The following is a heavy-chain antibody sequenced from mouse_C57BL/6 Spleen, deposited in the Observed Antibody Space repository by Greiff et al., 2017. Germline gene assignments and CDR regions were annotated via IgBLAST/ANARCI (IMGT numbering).Heavy chain of an antibody. CDR2: IDPSDSYT. V-gene: IGHV1-69*01. J-gene: IGHJ1*03. CDR3: ARAGGSSPHWYFDV. CDR1: GYTFTSYW. Sequence: QVQLQQPGAELVMPGASVKLSCKASGYTFTSYWMHWVKQRPGQGLEWIGEIDPSDSYTNYNQKLKGKSTLTVDKSSSTAYMQLSSLTSEDSAVYYCARAGGSSPHWYFDVWGTGTTVTVSS. D-gene: IGHD1-1*01.